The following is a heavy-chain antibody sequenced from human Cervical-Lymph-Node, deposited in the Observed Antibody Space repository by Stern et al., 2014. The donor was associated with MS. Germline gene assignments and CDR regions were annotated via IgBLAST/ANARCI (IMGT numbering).Heavy chain of an antibody. D-gene: IGHD4-17*01. CDR3: ATPSTVTVGGMDV. J-gene: IGHJ6*02. V-gene: IGHV1-69*01. Sequence: VQLLESGAEVKKPGSSVKVSCKASGGTFSTQAINWVRQAPGQGLEWVGGIIPIFGTPNYAQKVQDRVPITADESTSTAYMDLSGLRSEDTAVYYCATPSTVTVGGMDVWGQGTTVTVSS. CDR1: GGTFSTQA. CDR2: IIPIFGTP.